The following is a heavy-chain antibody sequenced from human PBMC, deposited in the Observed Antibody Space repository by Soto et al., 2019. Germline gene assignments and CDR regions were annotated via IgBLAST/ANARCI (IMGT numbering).Heavy chain of an antibody. CDR2: ITASNGNA. Sequence: QVQLVQSGPEVKNPGASLKDSCKASGYTFTNYGITWVRQAPGQGLEWMGWITASNGNANYAREIQGRLTLTRDTSTNTASMELRSLRSDDTAVYYCARGASCSSTSCYDNFHYGLAVWGQGTTVIVSS. CDR1: GYTFTNYG. CDR3: ARGASCSSTSCYDNFHYGLAV. J-gene: IGHJ6*02. V-gene: IGHV1-18*01. D-gene: IGHD2-2*01.